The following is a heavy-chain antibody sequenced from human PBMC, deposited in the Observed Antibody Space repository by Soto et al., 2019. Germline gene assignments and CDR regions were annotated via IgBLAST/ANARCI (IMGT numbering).Heavy chain of an antibody. CDR2: ISAYSGDT. Sequence: ASVKVSCKASGYSFTNYPIAWVRRAPGQGLEWMGWISAYSGDTNYAQKFQGRVTMTRDTSTTTAYLELRSLRSAEDTAVYYCAKDRRAGGNSAFYFDFWGQGAQVTVSS. CDR1: GYSFTNYP. CDR3: AKDRRAGGNSAFYFDF. V-gene: IGHV1-18*01. D-gene: IGHD3-16*01. J-gene: IGHJ4*02.